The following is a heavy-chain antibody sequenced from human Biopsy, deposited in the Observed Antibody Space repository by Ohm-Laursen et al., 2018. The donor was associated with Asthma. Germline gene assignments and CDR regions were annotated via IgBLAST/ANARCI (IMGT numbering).Heavy chain of an antibody. J-gene: IGHJ6*02. CDR1: EFPFSSYA. D-gene: IGHD2-15*01. CDR2: ISGNGDNT. V-gene: IGHV3-23*01. CDR3: AKDKVGAANSYQYGMDV. Sequence: SLRLSCSASEFPFSSYAMNWVRQAPGKGLEWVSSISGNGDNTHYSDSVQGRFIISRDNPKNTLYLQMNSLRVEDTAIYFCAKDKVGAANSYQYGMDVWGQGTLVTVSS.